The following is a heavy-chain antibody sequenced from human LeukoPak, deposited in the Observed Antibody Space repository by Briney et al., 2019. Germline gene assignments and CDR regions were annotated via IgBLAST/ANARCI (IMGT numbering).Heavy chain of an antibody. D-gene: IGHD3-10*01. CDR2: INAGNGNT. CDR1: GYTFTSYA. V-gene: IGHV1-3*01. Sequence: ASVKVSCKASGYTFTSYAMHWVRQAPGQRLEWMGWINAGNGNTKYSQKFQGRVTITRDTSASTAYMELSSLRSEDTAVYYCARDTLLLWFGESWFDPWGQGTLVTVSS. CDR3: ARDTLLLWFGESWFDP. J-gene: IGHJ5*02.